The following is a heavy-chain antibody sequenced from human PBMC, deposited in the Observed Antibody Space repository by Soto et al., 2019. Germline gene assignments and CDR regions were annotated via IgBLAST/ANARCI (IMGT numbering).Heavy chain of an antibody. CDR3: ARTYGSGSPSSYYYYYYGMDV. D-gene: IGHD3-10*01. J-gene: IGHJ6*02. V-gene: IGHV4-4*02. Sequence: SETLSLTCAVSGGSVSSNNWWFWVRQPLGKGLEWIGEIYHNGSTNYNPSLKSRVTISVDTSKNQFSLKLSSVTAADTAVYYCARTYGSGSPSSYYYYYYGMDVWGQGTTVTVSS. CDR1: GGSVSSNNW. CDR2: IYHNGST.